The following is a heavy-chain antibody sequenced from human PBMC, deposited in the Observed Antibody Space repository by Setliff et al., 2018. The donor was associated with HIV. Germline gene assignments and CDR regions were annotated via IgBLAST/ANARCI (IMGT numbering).Heavy chain of an antibody. V-gene: IGHV4-39*02. D-gene: IGHD2-21*02. CDR2: VHYTGNT. CDR1: GGSITSSTYY. Sequence: SETLSLTCTVSGGSITSSTYYWGWIRQPPGKGLEWIGTVHYTGNTYHNPPLKSRVTISVEVSKNQISLKLTAVTAADSAVYYCAREGDGIDFWGQGTPVTVSS. J-gene: IGHJ4*02. CDR3: AREGDGIDF.